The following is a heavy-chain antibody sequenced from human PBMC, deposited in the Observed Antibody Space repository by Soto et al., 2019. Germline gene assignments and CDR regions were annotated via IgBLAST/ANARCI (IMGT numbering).Heavy chain of an antibody. D-gene: IGHD2-15*01. CDR2: INHSGYT. J-gene: IGHJ4*02. V-gene: IGHV4-34*01. CDR1: GGSFSGYY. Sequence: QVQLQQWGAGLLKPSETLSLTCAVYGGSFSGYYWSWIRQPPGKGLEWIGEINHSGYTSYNPSLKSRVTISLDTSKNQFSLKLTSVTAADTAVYYWPRMDGGYTDHWGQGNLVTVSS. CDR3: PRMDGGYTDH.